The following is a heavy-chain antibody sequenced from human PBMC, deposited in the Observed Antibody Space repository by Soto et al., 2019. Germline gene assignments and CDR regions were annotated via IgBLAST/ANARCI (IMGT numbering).Heavy chain of an antibody. J-gene: IGHJ4*02. D-gene: IGHD3-3*01. CDR3: ATDSNYDVSNSF. CDR1: GGTVNNYA. V-gene: IGHV1-69*01. CDR2: ILPVSAPP. Sequence: QVQLVQSGAEVKKPGSSVRVSCKASGGTVNNYAINWVGQAPGQGLEWMGGILPVSAPPDYAQKFQGRVSITADHSTSTVYMELSRLKSDDTAVYFCATDSNYDVSNSFWGQGTLVTVSS.